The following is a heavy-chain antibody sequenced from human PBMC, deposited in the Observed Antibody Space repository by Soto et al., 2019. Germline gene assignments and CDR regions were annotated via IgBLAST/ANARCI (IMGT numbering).Heavy chain of an antibody. CDR1: GGTFSSYA. CDR2: IIPIFGTA. CDR3: AGDCSGGSCYYYDGTDV. V-gene: IGHV1-69*12. Sequence: QVQLVQSGAEVKKPGSSVKVSCKASGGTFSSYAISWVRQAPGQGLEWMGGIIPIFGTANYARKFQGRVTSTADESTSTAYVGLSSLRSEDTAVYYWAGDCSGGSCYYYDGTDVWGQEATVTVSS. D-gene: IGHD2-15*01. J-gene: IGHJ6*02.